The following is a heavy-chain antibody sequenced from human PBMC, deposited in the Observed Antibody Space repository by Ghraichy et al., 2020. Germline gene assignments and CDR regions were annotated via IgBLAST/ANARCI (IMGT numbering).Heavy chain of an antibody. J-gene: IGHJ4*02. CDR1: GDSISSGAYY. D-gene: IGHD3-3*01. Sequence: SETLSLTCTVSGDSISSGAYYWTWIRQHPGKGLEWIGYIYYSGSTYFNPSLKSRVTISVDTSKNQFSLKLTSVTAADTAVYYCARLHYDFWSGYDYWGQGTLVTVSS. CDR3: ARLHYDFWSGYDY. V-gene: IGHV4-31*03. CDR2: IYYSGST.